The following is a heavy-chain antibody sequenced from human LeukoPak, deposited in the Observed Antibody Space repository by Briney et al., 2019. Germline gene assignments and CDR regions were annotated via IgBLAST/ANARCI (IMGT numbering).Heavy chain of an antibody. CDR2: IRYDGSNK. Sequence: GGSLRLSCAASGFTFSSYGMHWVRQAPGKGLGWVAFIRYDGSNKYYADSVKGRFTISRDNSKNTLYMQMNSLRAEDTAVYYCARDFAAAGIFDYWGQGTLVTVSS. CDR3: ARDFAAAGIFDY. D-gene: IGHD6-13*01. CDR1: GFTFSSYG. J-gene: IGHJ4*02. V-gene: IGHV3-30*02.